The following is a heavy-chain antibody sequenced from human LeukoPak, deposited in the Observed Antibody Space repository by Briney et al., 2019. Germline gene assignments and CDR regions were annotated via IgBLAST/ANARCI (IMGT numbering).Heavy chain of an antibody. CDR1: GFXFSSYA. D-gene: IGHD6-13*01. J-gene: IGHJ4*02. CDR2: ISGSGHST. Sequence: PGGSLRLSCGASGFXFSSYAMSWVRQAPGKGLEWVSPISGSGHSTYYADSVKGRFTISRDNSKNTVFLQMYSLRAEDTAVYYCAKATYSSSWNLYFDYWGQGTLVTVSS. V-gene: IGHV3-23*01. CDR3: AKATYSSSWNLYFDY.